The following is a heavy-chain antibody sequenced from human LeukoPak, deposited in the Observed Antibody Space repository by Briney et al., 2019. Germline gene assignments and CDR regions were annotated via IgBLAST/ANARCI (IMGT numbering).Heavy chain of an antibody. CDR3: AKDPNPFYDFWSGYK. V-gene: IGHV3-23*01. D-gene: IGHD3-3*01. J-gene: IGHJ4*02. Sequence: GGSLRLSCAASGFTFAGHTMTWLRQAPGKGLEWVSIIGGRDDRTYYADSVEGRFTISRDNSKNILYLQMSSLRAEDTAVYYCAKDPNPFYDFWSGYKWGQGTLVTVSS. CDR2: IGGRDDRT. CDR1: GFTFAGHT.